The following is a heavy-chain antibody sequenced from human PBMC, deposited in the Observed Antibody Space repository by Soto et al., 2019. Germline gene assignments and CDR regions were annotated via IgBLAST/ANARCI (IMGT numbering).Heavy chain of an antibody. J-gene: IGHJ6*02. CDR2: IYHSGST. CDR1: GGSISSSNW. Sequence: PSETLSLTCAVSGGSISSSNWWRWVRQPPGKGLEWIGGIYHSGSTNYNPSLKSRVTISVDKSKNQFSLKLSSVTAVDTAVYYCARDRRITIFGVVIITPKAPSYYYGMDVWGQGTTVTVSS. CDR3: ARDRRITIFGVVIITPKAPSYYYGMDV. D-gene: IGHD3-3*01. V-gene: IGHV4-4*02.